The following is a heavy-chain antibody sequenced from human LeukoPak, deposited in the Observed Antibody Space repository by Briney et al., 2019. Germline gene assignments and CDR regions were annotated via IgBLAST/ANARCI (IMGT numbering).Heavy chain of an antibody. J-gene: IGHJ4*02. CDR3: ARERATSTSTWSFDY. V-gene: IGHV3-30*03. D-gene: IGHD2-2*01. Sequence: GGSLRLYCAASGFSFSSYGMHWVRQAPGKGLEWVAVISYDGNKEYYVDSVKGRFTISRDNSKNMLYLQMDSLRAEDTAVYHCARERATSTSTWSFDYWGQGTLVTVSS. CDR2: ISYDGNKE. CDR1: GFSFSSYG.